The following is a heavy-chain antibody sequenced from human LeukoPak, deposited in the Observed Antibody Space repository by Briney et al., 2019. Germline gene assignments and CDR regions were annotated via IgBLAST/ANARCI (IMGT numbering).Heavy chain of an antibody. D-gene: IGHD3-3*01. CDR3: ARTYDFRSGYYNGFDY. V-gene: IGHV4-34*01. J-gene: IGHJ4*02. CDR1: GGSFSGYY. CDR2: INHSGST. Sequence: KPSETLSLTCAVYGGSFSGYYWSWIRQPPGTGLEWVGEINHSGSTNYNPSLKSRVTILVDTSKNQFSLKLSSVTAADTAVYYCARTYDFRSGYYNGFDYWGQGTLVTVSS.